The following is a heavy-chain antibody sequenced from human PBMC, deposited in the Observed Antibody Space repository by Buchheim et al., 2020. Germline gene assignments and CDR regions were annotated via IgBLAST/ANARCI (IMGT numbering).Heavy chain of an antibody. J-gene: IGHJ6*02. V-gene: IGHV3-48*01. CDR1: GFTFSSYS. CDR2: ISSSSSTI. D-gene: IGHD4-11*01. Sequence: EVQLVESGGGLVQPGGSLRLSCAASGFTFSSYSMNWVRQAPGKGLEWVSYISSSSSTIYYADYVKGRFTISRDNAKNSLYLQMNSLRAEDTAVYYCARDPTGYYYYYGMDVWGQGTT. CDR3: ARDPTGYYYYYGMDV.